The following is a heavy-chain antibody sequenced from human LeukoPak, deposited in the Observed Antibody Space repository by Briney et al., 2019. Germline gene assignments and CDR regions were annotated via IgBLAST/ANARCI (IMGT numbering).Heavy chain of an antibody. Sequence: SETLSLTCTVSGGSISSYYWSWIRQPPGKGLEWMGYIYYSGSTNYNPSLKSRVTISVDTSKNQFSLKLSSVTAADTAVYYCARDNNWNYGHFDYWGQGTLVTVSS. CDR1: GGSISSYY. CDR2: IYYSGST. J-gene: IGHJ4*02. V-gene: IGHV4-59*01. CDR3: ARDNNWNYGHFDY. D-gene: IGHD1-7*01.